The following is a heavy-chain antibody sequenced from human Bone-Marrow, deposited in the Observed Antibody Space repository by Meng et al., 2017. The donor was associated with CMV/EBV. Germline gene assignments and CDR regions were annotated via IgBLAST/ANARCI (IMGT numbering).Heavy chain of an antibody. J-gene: IGHJ4*02. Sequence: ASVKVSCKASGYTFTSYYMHWVRQAPGQGLEWMGIINPSDGSTNYAQEFQGRVTMTRDTSTSTVYMELSSLRSEYTVVYYCARALWSGYYISRWGQGTLVTVAS. CDR3: ARALWSGYYISR. CDR1: GYTFTSYY. V-gene: IGHV1-46*01. CDR2: INPSDGST. D-gene: IGHD3-3*01.